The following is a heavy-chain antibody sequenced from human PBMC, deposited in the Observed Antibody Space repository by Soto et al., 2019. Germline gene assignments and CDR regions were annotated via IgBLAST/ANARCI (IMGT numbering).Heavy chain of an antibody. CDR3: ARGDTALSYWYFDL. CDR2: IDPSDSYT. V-gene: IGHV5-10-1*01. CDR1: GYRFTSHL. Sequence: PGESLKISCQGSGYRFTSHLISWVRQMPGKGLEWMGRIDPSDSYTSYSPSFQGHVTISADKSISTVYLQWSSLKASDTATYYCARGDTALSYWYFDLWGRGTLVTVSS. D-gene: IGHD5-18*01. J-gene: IGHJ2*01.